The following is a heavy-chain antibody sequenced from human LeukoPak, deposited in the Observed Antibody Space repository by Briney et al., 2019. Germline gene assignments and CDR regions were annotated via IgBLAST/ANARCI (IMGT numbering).Heavy chain of an antibody. D-gene: IGHD5-18*01. Sequence: GGSLRLSCAASGFTFSSYAMSWVRQAPGKGLEWVAVISYDGSNKYYADSVKGRFTISRDNSKNTLYLQMNSLRAEDTAVYYCARLPQKRGYSYGPDAFDIWGQGTMVTVSS. V-gene: IGHV3-30-3*01. CDR3: ARLPQKRGYSYGPDAFDI. CDR1: GFTFSSYA. CDR2: ISYDGSNK. J-gene: IGHJ3*02.